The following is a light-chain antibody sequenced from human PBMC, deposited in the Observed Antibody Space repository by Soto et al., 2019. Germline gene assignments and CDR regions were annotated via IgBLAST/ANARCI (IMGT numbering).Light chain of an antibody. CDR1: QSVSSSY. V-gene: IGKV3-20*01. CDR3: QQYGSSTLT. CDR2: GTS. J-gene: IGKJ4*02. Sequence: EIVLTQSPGTLSLSPGERATLSCRASQSVSSSYLAWYQQKPGQAHRLLLYGTSSRATGIPDTFSGSGSGTDFTLTISRLEPEDLAVYFCQQYGSSTLTYGGGTKVDIK.